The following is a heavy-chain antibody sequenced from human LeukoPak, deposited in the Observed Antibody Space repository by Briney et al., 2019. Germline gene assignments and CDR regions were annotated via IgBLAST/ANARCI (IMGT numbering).Heavy chain of an antibody. CDR1: GFTFVDYA. CDR3: AKAFGGDYGYWWFDP. Sequence: VGSLRLSCAASGFTFVDYAMRWVRQAPGKGLEWVSLISGDGGRTYYTDSVKGRFTSSRDNSKNSLYLQMNSLRTEDTALYYCAKAFGGDYGYWWFDPWGQGTLVTVSS. V-gene: IGHV3-43*02. CDR2: ISGDGGRT. J-gene: IGHJ5*02. D-gene: IGHD4-17*01.